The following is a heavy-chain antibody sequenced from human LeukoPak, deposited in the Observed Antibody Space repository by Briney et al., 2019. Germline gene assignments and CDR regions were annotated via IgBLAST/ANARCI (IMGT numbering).Heavy chain of an antibody. J-gene: IGHJ4*02. D-gene: IGHD5-12*01. CDR3: ASDSGYDHHGLFDY. V-gene: IGHV3-30*04. CDR1: GFTFSSYA. Sequence: GGSLRLSCAASGFTFSSYAMHWVRRAPGKGLEWVAIISYDGNNKNYADSVKGRFTISRDNSKNTLYLQMNSLRAEDTAVYYCASDSGYDHHGLFDYWGQGTLVTVSS. CDR2: ISYDGNNK.